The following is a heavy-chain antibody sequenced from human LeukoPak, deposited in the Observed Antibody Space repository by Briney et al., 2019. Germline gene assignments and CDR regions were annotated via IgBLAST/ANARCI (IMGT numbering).Heavy chain of an antibody. CDR1: GFSLSTSGVG. CDR3: AQAIGIAAASSAFDI. D-gene: IGHD6-13*01. J-gene: IGHJ3*02. CDR2: IYWDDDK. V-gene: IGHV2-5*02. Sequence: SGPTLVNPTQTLTLTCTFSGFSLSTSGVGVGWIRQPPGEALEWLALIYWDDDKRYSPSLKSRLTITKDTSKNQVVLTMTNMDPVDTATYYCAQAIGIAAASSAFDIWGQGTMVTVSS.